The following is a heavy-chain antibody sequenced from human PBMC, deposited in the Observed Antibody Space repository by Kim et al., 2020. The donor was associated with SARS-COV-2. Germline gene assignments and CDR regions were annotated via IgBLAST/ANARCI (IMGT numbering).Heavy chain of an antibody. CDR2: ISSSGSTI. J-gene: IGHJ4*02. Sequence: GGSLRLSCAASGFTFSSYEMNWVRQAPGKGLEWVSYISSSGSTIYYADSVKGRFTISRDNAKNSLYLQMNSLRAEDTAVYYCASRSGYSYGSVFDYWGQGTLVTVSS. CDR3: ASRSGYSYGSVFDY. V-gene: IGHV3-48*03. D-gene: IGHD5-18*01. CDR1: GFTFSSYE.